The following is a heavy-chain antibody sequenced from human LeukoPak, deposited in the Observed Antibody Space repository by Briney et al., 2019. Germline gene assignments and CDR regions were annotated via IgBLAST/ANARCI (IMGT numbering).Heavy chain of an antibody. CDR1: GGTFSSYA. Sequence: SVKVSCKASGGTFSSYAISWVRQAPGQGLEWMGRIIPILGIANYAQKFQGRVTITADKSTSTAYMELSSLRSEDTAVHYCAREHSDTAMAIDYWGQGTLVTVSS. D-gene: IGHD5-18*01. J-gene: IGHJ4*02. CDR2: IIPILGIA. V-gene: IGHV1-69*04. CDR3: AREHSDTAMAIDY.